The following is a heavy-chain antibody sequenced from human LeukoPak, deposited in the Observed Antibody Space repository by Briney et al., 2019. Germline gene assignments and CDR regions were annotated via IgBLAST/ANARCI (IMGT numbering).Heavy chain of an antibody. CDR2: IYYSGST. CDR1: VGSIYSGSYY. J-gene: IGHJ6*03. Sequence: PSRTLSLTCTVSVGSIYSGSYYWSWIRQPPGKGLEWIGYIYYSGSTNYNPSLKSRVTISVDTSKNQFSLKLSSVTAADTAVYYCARYIQLWSPSGYYYYMYVWGKGTTVTVSS. D-gene: IGHD5-18*01. CDR3: ARYIQLWSPSGYYYYMYV. V-gene: IGHV4-61*01.